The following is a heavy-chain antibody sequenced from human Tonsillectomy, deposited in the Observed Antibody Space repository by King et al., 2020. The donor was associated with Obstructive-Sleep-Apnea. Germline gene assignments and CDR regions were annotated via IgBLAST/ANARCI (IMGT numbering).Heavy chain of an antibody. CDR1: GFTFEDYA. Sequence: VQLVESGGGLVKPGRSLRLSCAASGFTFEDYAMHWVRQAPGKGLEWVSGISWNIVNKGYADSVEGRFIIARDNAQKSLFLQMNSLRAEDTALYYCAKDKEGFGSGSFGFDYWGQGILVIVSS. CDR2: ISWNIVNK. J-gene: IGHJ4*02. D-gene: IGHD3-10*01. V-gene: IGHV3-9*01. CDR3: AKDKEGFGSGSFGFDY.